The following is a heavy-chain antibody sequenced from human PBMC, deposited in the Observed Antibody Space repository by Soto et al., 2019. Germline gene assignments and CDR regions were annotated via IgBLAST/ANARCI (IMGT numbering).Heavy chain of an antibody. V-gene: IGHV3-33*01. J-gene: IGHJ4*02. Sequence: QVQLVESGGGVVQPGKSLRLSCAASGFTFSSFGMHWVRQAPGKGLEWVAVIWYDGSYKYYADSVKGRFTISRDNSQNTLYLQMNSLRAVDTAVYYCARDRYSSGWYDLDYWGQGTLVTVSS. CDR3: ARDRYSSGWYDLDY. CDR1: GFTFSSFG. CDR2: IWYDGSYK. D-gene: IGHD6-19*01.